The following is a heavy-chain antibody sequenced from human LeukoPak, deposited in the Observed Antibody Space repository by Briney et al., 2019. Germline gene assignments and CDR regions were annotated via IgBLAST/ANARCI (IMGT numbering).Heavy chain of an antibody. CDR3: ATYTHWVAGDV. CDR2: MNQDGSEK. Sequence: GGSLRLSCAASGFTFSSYAMSWVRQAPGKGLEWVANMNQDGSEKDHVDSVKGRFTISRDNARNSLYLQMGSLRAEDTAVYYCATYTHWVAGDVWGQGTTVTVSS. D-gene: IGHD3-16*01. J-gene: IGHJ6*02. CDR1: GFTFSSYA. V-gene: IGHV3-7*01.